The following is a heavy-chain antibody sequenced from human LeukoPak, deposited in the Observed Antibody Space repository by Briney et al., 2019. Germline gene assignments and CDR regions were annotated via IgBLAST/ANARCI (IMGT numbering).Heavy chain of an antibody. CDR2: VSGSGGST. CDR1: GFTFSNYA. J-gene: IGHJ5*02. CDR3: AKSPEVVVLVYWFDP. Sequence: AGGSLRLSCAASGFTFSNYAMSWVRQAPGKGLEWVSAVSGSGGSTHYVDSVKGRFTISRDNSKNTLFLQMNSQRAEDTAVYFCAKSPEVVVLVYWFDPWGQGTLVTVSS. V-gene: IGHV3-23*01. D-gene: IGHD3-22*01.